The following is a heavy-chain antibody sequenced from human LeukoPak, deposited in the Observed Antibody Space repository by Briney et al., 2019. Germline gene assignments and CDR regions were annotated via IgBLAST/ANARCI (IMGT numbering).Heavy chain of an antibody. CDR3: ARDFSARYTIDY. V-gene: IGHV3-30*04. CDR2: IFYDGSNK. CDR1: GFAFNEYN. Sequence: PGGSLRLSCAASGFAFNEYNMHWVRQAPGKGLEWVTFIFYDGSNKKEADSVKGRFSISRDNSKNTVYLQMNSLRPEDTAVYYCARDFSARYTIDYWGQGTLVTVSS. D-gene: IGHD5-18*01. J-gene: IGHJ4*02.